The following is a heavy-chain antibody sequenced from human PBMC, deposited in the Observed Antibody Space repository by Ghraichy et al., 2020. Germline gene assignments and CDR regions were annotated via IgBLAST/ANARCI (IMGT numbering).Heavy chain of an antibody. J-gene: IGHJ2*01. Sequence: SETLSLTCTVSGGSINSYYWSWIRQPPGKGLEWIGYVYYSGSTNYNPSLKSRVTISVDTSKNQFSLKLSSVTAADTAVYYCARHKYNWNYPYWYFDLWGRGALVTVSS. CDR3: ARHKYNWNYPYWYFDL. CDR2: VYYSGST. V-gene: IGHV4-59*08. D-gene: IGHD1-7*01. CDR1: GGSINSYY.